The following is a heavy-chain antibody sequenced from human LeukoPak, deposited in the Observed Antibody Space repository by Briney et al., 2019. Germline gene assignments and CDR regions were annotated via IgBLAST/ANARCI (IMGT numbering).Heavy chain of an antibody. D-gene: IGHD3-9*01. CDR3: ARVDMLTGYYFFDY. J-gene: IGHJ4*02. CDR2: IRGDNGNT. CDR1: GYTFTRYG. V-gene: IGHV1-18*01. Sequence: ASVKVSCKASGYTFTRYGVSWVRQAPGQGLEWMGWIRGDNGNTNYAQNFQGRVTMTTDTPSSTAYMEVRSLRSDDTAVYYCARVDMLTGYYFFDYWGQGTLVTVSS.